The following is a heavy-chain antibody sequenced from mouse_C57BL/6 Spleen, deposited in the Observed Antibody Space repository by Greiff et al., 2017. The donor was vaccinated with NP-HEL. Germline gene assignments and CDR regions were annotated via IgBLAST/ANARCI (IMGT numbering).Heavy chain of an antibody. Sequence: VQLQQSGPELVKPGASVKLSCKASGYTFTSYDINWVKQRPGQGLEWIGWIYPRDGSTKYNEKFKGKATLTVDTSSSTAYMELHSLTSEHSAVYFCAREDYYGSSYWYFDVWGTGTTVTVSS. CDR3: AREDYYGSSYWYFDV. CDR1: GYTFTSYD. CDR2: IYPRDGST. J-gene: IGHJ1*03. V-gene: IGHV1-85*01. D-gene: IGHD1-1*01.